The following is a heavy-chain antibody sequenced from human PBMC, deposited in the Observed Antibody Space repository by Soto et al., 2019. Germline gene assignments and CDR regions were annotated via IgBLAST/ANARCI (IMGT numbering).Heavy chain of an antibody. D-gene: IGHD3-3*01. CDR2: ISGSGGST. V-gene: IGHV3-23*01. J-gene: IGHJ4*02. CDR1: GFTFSSYA. CDR3: AKDRAPHFGVVIMASIDY. Sequence: GGSLRLSCAASGFTFSSYAMSWVRQAPGKGLEWVSAISGSGGSTYYADSVKGRFTISRANSKNTLYLKMNGLRAEDTAVYYCAKDRAPHFGVVIMASIDYWGQGTLVTVSS.